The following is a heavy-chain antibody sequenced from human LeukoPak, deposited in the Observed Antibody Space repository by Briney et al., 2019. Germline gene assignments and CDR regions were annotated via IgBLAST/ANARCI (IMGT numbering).Heavy chain of an antibody. D-gene: IGHD4-23*01. CDR3: AKRRVTTVAFSFDY. J-gene: IGHJ4*02. Sequence: GGSLRLSCAASGFTFSSYAMSWVRQAPGKGLEWVSTISGSGGSTYYADSVKGRFIISRDNSKNTLYLQMNSLRADDTAVYYCAKRRVTTVAFSFDYWGQGTLVTVSS. CDR2: ISGSGGST. V-gene: IGHV3-23*01. CDR1: GFTFSSYA.